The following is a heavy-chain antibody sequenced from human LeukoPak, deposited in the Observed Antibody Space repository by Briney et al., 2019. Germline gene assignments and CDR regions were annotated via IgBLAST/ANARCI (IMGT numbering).Heavy chain of an antibody. D-gene: IGHD7-27*01. J-gene: IGHJ6*03. CDR2: INHSGST. CDR3: ARGLLPSLGPKRNYMDV. V-gene: IGHV4-34*01. Sequence: PSETLSLTCGVYGGSFSGYYWSWIRQPPGKGLEWIGEINHSGSTNYNPSLKSRVTLSVDASKNQFSLKLTSVTAADTAVYYCARGLLPSLGPKRNYMDVWGKGTTVTVSS. CDR1: GGSFSGYY.